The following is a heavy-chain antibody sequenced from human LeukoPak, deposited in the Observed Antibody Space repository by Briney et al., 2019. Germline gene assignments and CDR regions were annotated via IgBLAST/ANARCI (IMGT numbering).Heavy chain of an antibody. CDR3: ASGRFGETTKPYYFVY. CDR2: INHSGST. CDR1: GGSFSGYY. V-gene: IGHV4-34*01. Sequence: SETLSLTCAVYGGSFSGYYWSWIRQPPGKGLEWIGEINHSGSTNYNPSLKSRVTISVDTSKNQFSLKLSSVTAADTAVYYCASGRFGETTKPYYFVYWGQGTLVTVSS. J-gene: IGHJ4*02. D-gene: IGHD3-10*01.